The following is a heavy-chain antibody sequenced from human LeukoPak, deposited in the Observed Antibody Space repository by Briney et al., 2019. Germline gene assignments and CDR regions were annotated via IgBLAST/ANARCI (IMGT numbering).Heavy chain of an antibody. CDR3: ARAPPGEWPRGYFDY. J-gene: IGHJ4*02. CDR2: IIPIFGTA. D-gene: IGHD5-12*01. CDR1: GYTFTSYA. V-gene: IGHV1-69*06. Sequence: SVKVSCKASGYTFTSYAISWVRQAPGQGLEWMGGIIPIFGTANYAQKFQGRVTITADKSTSTAYMELSSLRSEDTAVYYCARAPPGEWPRGYFDYWGQGTLVTVSS.